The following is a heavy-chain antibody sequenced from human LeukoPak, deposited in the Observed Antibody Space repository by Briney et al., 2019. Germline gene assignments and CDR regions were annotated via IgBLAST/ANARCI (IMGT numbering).Heavy chain of an antibody. J-gene: IGHJ1*01. CDR1: GFTFSNYA. CDR3: AKDPNGDYIGAFDFQR. CDR2: ITGSGGNR. Sequence: GGSLRLSCAGSGFTFSNYAVTWVRQAPGKGLEWVSAITGSGGNRFYAGSVKGRFTISRDNSKNTLYLRMNSLRGDDTAVYYCAKDPNGDYIGAFDFQRWGQGTQVTVSS. D-gene: IGHD4-17*01. V-gene: IGHV3-23*01.